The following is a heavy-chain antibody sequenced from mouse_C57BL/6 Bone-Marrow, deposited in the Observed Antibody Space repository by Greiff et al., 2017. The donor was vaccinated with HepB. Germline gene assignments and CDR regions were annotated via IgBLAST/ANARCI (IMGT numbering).Heavy chain of an antibody. V-gene: IGHV14-3*01. Sequence: VQLQQSVAELVRPGASVKLSCTASGFNIKNTYMHWVKQRPEQGLEWIGRIDPANGNTKYAPKIPGKTTITAETSSNTAYLQLSSLTSEDTAIYYCARRRRGGARDYYAMDYWGQGTSVTVSS. D-gene: IGHD2-12*01. CDR2: IDPANGNT. CDR1: GFNIKNTY. J-gene: IGHJ4*01. CDR3: ARRRRGGARDYYAMDY.